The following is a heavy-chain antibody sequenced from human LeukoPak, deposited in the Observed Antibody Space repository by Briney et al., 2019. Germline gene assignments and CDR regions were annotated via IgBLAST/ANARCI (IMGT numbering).Heavy chain of an antibody. CDR2: ISSSSYI. J-gene: IGHJ1*01. Sequence: GGSLRLSCAASGFTFSSYSMNWVRQAPGKGLEWVSSISSSSYIYYADSVKGRFTISRDNAKNSLYLQMNSLRAEDTAVYYCARQDTDYYDSSGPPSAEYFQHWGQGTLVTVSS. CDR3: ARQDTDYYDSSGPPSAEYFQH. D-gene: IGHD3-22*01. V-gene: IGHV3-21*01. CDR1: GFTFSSYS.